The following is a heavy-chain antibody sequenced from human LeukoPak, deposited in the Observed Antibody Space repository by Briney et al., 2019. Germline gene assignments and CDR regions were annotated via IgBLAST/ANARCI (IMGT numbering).Heavy chain of an antibody. D-gene: IGHD3-9*01. CDR1: GFTFSSYG. J-gene: IGHJ1*01. V-gene: IGHV3-30*02. CDR3: AKPDYYDILTGNPATYFQH. Sequence: GGSLRLSCAASGFTFSSYGTHWVRQAPGKGLEWVAFIWYDGSNKYYADSVKSRFTISRDNSKNTLYLQMNSLRAEDTAVYYCAKPDYYDILTGNPATYFQHWGQGTLVTVSS. CDR2: IWYDGSNK.